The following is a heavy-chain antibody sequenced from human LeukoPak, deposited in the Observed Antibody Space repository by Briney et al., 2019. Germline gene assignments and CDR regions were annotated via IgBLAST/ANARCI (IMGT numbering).Heavy chain of an antibody. CDR2: IYYSGST. V-gene: IGHV4-39*07. J-gene: IGHJ6*03. Sequence: SETLSLTCTVSGGSISSNSYYWGWIRQPPGKGLEWIGSIYYSGSTYYNPSLKSRVTISVDTSKNQFSLKLSSVTAADTAVYYCARAVADYYYYMDVWGKGTTVTVSS. CDR3: ARAVADYYYYMDV. D-gene: IGHD6-19*01. CDR1: GGSISSNSYY.